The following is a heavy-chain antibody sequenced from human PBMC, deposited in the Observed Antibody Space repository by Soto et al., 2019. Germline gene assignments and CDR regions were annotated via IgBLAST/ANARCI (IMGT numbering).Heavy chain of an antibody. CDR1: GFTFSSYA. J-gene: IGHJ4*02. V-gene: IGHV3-23*01. Sequence: LSCAASGFTFSSYAMSWVRQAPGKGLEWVSAISGSGGSTYYADSVKGRFTISRDNSKNTLYLQMNSLRAEDTAVYYCAKLLRSVEPAAGILWGQGTLVTVSS. CDR3: AKLLRSVEPAAGIL. D-gene: IGHD6-13*01. CDR2: ISGSGGST.